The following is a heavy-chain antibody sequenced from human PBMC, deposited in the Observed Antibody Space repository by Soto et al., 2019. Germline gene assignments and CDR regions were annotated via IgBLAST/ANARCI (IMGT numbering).Heavy chain of an antibody. CDR1: GGFISSSSYY. D-gene: IGHD4-17*01. CDR2: IYYSGNT. Sequence: QLQLQESGPGLVKPSETLSLTCTVSGGFISSSSYYWGWIRQPPGKGLEWIGSIYYSGNTYYNPSLKSRVTISVDTSKNQFSLKLSSVTAADTAVYYCARVDYGDYNWFDPWGQGTLSSSPQ. J-gene: IGHJ5*02. V-gene: IGHV4-39*01. CDR3: ARVDYGDYNWFDP.